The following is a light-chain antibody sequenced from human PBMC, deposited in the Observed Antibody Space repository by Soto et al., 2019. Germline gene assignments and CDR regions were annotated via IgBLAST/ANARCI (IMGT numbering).Light chain of an antibody. CDR1: QSVSSSY. Sequence: SVLTQYTGTLSLSPGERATLSCRASQSVSSSYLAWYQQKPGRAPRLLIYGASSRATGIPDRFSGSGSGTDFTLTISRLEPGDSAVYYCQQYGTSPVTFGQGTKVDVK. J-gene: IGKJ1*01. CDR3: QQYGTSPVT. CDR2: GAS. V-gene: IGKV3-20*01.